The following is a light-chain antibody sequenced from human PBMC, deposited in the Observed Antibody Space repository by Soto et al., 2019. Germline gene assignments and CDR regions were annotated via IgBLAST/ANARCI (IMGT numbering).Light chain of an antibody. J-gene: IGKJ5*01. CDR1: QSFRGL. Sequence: EVVLTQSPVTLSLSPGERATLSCRASQSFRGLLAWYQQKPGQAPSLLIYDAYNRATGIPPRFSGSGSGTDFTLTISSLEPEDSEVDYCQQRHMWPITFGQGTRLEIK. CDR2: DAY. CDR3: QQRHMWPIT. V-gene: IGKV3-11*01.